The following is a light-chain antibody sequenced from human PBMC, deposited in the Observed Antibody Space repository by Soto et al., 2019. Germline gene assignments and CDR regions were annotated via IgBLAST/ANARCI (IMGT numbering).Light chain of an antibody. CDR3: LQHNSYPPIT. CDR2: AEX. J-gene: IGKJ5*01. CDR1: QGIRNN. Sequence: IQMTQSPSSLSASVXDRVIITCTASQGIRNNLVXXQQKXXXXTKRXXXAEXSLQSGVPSRFSGSGSGKEFTLTIGSLQPEDFATYYCLQHNSYPPITFGQGTRLDIK. V-gene: IGKV1-17*01.